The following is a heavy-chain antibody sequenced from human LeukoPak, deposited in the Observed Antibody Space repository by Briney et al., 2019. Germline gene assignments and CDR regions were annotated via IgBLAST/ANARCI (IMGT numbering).Heavy chain of an antibody. CDR2: TYSGGSA. CDR1: GFTVSSDH. D-gene: IGHD1-26*01. CDR3: ARVWELSFDH. V-gene: IGHV3-53*01. Sequence: GGSLRLSCAASGFTVSSDHMSWVRLAPGKGLEWVSVTYSGGSAYYADSVKGRFTISRDNANNMVYLQMNSLRGEDTAVYYCARVWELSFDHWGQGILVTVSS. J-gene: IGHJ4*02.